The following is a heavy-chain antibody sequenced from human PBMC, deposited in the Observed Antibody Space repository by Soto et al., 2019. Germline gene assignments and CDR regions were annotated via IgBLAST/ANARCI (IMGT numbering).Heavy chain of an antibody. J-gene: IGHJ4*02. Sequence: QVQLVDSGGGVVQPGRSLRLSCAASGFTFSNYGMHWVRQAPGKGLEWVAVIWADGNNTYYADSVKGRFTISRDNSNNSLYLKWNSLRAEDTAVYYGASEYRTIVRGGSFDYWGQGTLVTVSS. V-gene: IGHV3-33*01. CDR1: GFTFSNYG. CDR3: ASEYRTIVRGGSFDY. D-gene: IGHD3-10*02. CDR2: IWADGNNT.